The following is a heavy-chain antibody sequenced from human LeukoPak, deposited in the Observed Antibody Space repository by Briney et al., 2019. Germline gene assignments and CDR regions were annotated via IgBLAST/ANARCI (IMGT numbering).Heavy chain of an antibody. Sequence: ASVKVSCKASGYTFTSYAMNWVRQAPGQGLEWMGWINTNTGNPTYAQGFTGRFVFSLDTSVSTAYLQISSLKAEDTAVYYCARSPDTYYYDSTSLFQHRGQGTLVTVSS. CDR3: ARSPDTYYYDSTSLFQH. D-gene: IGHD3-22*01. J-gene: IGHJ1*01. CDR1: GYTFTSYA. V-gene: IGHV7-4-1*02. CDR2: INTNTGNP.